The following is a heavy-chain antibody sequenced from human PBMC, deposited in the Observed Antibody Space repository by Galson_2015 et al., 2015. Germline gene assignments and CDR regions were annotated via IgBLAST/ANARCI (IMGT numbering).Heavy chain of an antibody. J-gene: IGHJ4*02. Sequence: SLRLSCAASGFTFSSYGMHWVRQAPGKGLEWVAVIWYDGSNKYYADSVKGRFTISRDNSKNTLYLQMNSLKAEDTAVYYCARDRYPHYFDYWGQGTLVTVSS. D-gene: IGHD1-1*01. CDR2: IWYDGSNK. CDR3: ARDRYPHYFDY. CDR1: GFTFSSYG. V-gene: IGHV3-33*01.